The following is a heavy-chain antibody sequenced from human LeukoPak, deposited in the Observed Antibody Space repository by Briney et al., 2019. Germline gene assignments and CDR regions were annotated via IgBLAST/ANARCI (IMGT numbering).Heavy chain of an antibody. Sequence: GESLRLSCAASGFTFSSYAMSWVRQAPGKGLEWVSAISGSGGSTYYADSVKGRFTISRDNSKNTLYLQMNSLRAEDTAVYYCAKARPGRLLLRFLEWLPIGFDYWGQGTLVTVSS. CDR3: AKARPGRLLLRFLEWLPIGFDY. D-gene: IGHD3-3*01. CDR1: GFTFSSYA. CDR2: ISGSGGST. J-gene: IGHJ4*02. V-gene: IGHV3-23*01.